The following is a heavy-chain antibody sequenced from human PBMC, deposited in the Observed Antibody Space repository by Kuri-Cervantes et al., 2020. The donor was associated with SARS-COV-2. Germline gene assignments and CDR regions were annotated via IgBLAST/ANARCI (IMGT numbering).Heavy chain of an antibody. V-gene: IGHV4-34*01. J-gene: IGHJ3*02. Sequence: ESLKISCAVYGGSFSGYYWSWIRQPPGKGLEWIGEINHSGSTNYSPSLKSRVTISVDTSKNQFSLRLSSVTAADTGVYYCARASTTIYGVLIALFSSNAFGIWGQGTMVTVSS. D-gene: IGHD3-3*01. CDR3: ARASTTIYGVLIALFSSNAFGI. CDR1: GGSFSGYY. CDR2: INHSGST.